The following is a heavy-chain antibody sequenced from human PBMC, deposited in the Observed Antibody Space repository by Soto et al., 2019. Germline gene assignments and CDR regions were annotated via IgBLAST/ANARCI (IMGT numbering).Heavy chain of an antibody. V-gene: IGHV1-46*01. D-gene: IGHD5-12*01. Sequence: ASVKVSCKAFGYTFTSYYIHWVRQAPGQGLEWMGVMKPSDGSTTYAQRFQDRVTMTRDTSTGTVYMNLNSLRSEDTAVYYCARDAQIGHGYSVYDPYWGQGTLVTV. CDR1: GYTFTSYY. CDR2: MKPSDGST. J-gene: IGHJ4*01. CDR3: ARDAQIGHGYSVYDPY.